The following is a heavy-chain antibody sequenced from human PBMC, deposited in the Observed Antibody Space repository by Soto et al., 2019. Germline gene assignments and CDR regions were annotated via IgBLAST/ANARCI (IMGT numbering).Heavy chain of an antibody. CDR1: GFTFSSYS. CDR2: ISNSRNYR. Sequence: EVQLVESGGGLVKPGGSLRLSCAASGFTFSSYSMNWVRQAPGKGLEWVSSISNSRNYRYYADAVKGRFTISRDNAKNSLYLQMNSLRAEDTAVYYCASDDPDDYSRMDIWGQGTTVTVSS. J-gene: IGHJ6*02. D-gene: IGHD4-17*01. CDR3: ASDDPDDYSRMDI. V-gene: IGHV3-21*06.